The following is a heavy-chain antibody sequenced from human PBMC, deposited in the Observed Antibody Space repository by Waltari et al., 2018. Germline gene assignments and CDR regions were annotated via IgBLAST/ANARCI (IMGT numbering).Heavy chain of an antibody. D-gene: IGHD5-18*01. CDR2: IYTSGST. CDR1: GGSLSSYY. J-gene: IGHJ6*03. Sequence: QVQLQESGPGLVKPSETLSLTCTVSGGSLSSYYWSWIRQPAGKGLEWIGRIYTSGSTNYNPSLKSRVTMSVDTSKNQFSLKLSSVTAADTAVYYCARDLRGYSYGSNYYYMDVWGKGTTVTVSS. CDR3: ARDLRGYSYGSNYYYMDV. V-gene: IGHV4-4*07.